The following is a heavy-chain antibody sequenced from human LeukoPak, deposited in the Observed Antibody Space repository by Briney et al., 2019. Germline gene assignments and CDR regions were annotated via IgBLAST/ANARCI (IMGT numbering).Heavy chain of an antibody. CDR2: ISGSNDTT. Sequence: GGSLRLSCAASGFTFSTYAMSWVRQAPGRGLEWVSAISGSNDTTYYADSVKGRFTISRDNSKNTLYLQMNSLRAEDTAVYYCANREGGYTYDPFDYWGQGTLVTVSS. V-gene: IGHV3-23*01. CDR3: ANREGGYTYDPFDY. CDR1: GFTFSTYA. D-gene: IGHD5-18*01. J-gene: IGHJ4*02.